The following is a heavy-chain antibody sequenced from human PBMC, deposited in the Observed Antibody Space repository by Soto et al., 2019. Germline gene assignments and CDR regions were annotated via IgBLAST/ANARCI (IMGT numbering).Heavy chain of an antibody. CDR1: GGTFSAYP. D-gene: IGHD3-22*01. Sequence: QVQLVQSGAEVKKPGSSVKVSCKTSGGTFSAYPFNWVRQAPGQGLVWMGRIIPILDITDYSQNFQGRVTITADKSTNTAYMDLTSLRSEDTAMYFCAKGADSSGSESAFDLWGQGTLITVSS. CDR2: IIPILDIT. J-gene: IGHJ3*01. V-gene: IGHV1-69*02. CDR3: AKGADSSGSESAFDL.